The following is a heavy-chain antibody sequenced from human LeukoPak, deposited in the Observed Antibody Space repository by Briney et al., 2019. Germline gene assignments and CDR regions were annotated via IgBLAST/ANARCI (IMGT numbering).Heavy chain of an antibody. D-gene: IGHD6-19*01. CDR3: ARGDSGWYGRFDY. CDR1: DGSISNYY. V-gene: IGHV4-59*01. J-gene: IGHJ4*02. Sequence: SETLSLTCTVSDGSISNYYWSWIRQPPGKGLEWIGYIYYSGSTNYNPSLKSRVTISVDTSKNQFSLKLSSVTAADTAVYYCARGDSGWYGRFDYWGQGTLVTVSS. CDR2: IYYSGST.